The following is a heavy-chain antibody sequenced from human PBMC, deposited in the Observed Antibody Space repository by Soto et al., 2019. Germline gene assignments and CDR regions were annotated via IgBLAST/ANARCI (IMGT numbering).Heavy chain of an antibody. D-gene: IGHD3-10*01. CDR3: ARDPLRDGSAPIYDY. V-gene: IGHV3-21*01. J-gene: IGHJ4*02. CDR2: ISSSSSYI. Sequence: VGSLRLSCAASGFTFSSYSMNWVRQAPGKGLEWVSSISSSSSYIYYADSVKGRFTISRDNAKNSLYLQMNSLRAEDTAVYYCARDPLRDGSAPIYDYWGQGTLVTVSS. CDR1: GFTFSSYS.